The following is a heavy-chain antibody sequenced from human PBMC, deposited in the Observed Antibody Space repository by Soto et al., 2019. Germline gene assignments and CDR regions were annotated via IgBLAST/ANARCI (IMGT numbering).Heavy chain of an antibody. CDR3: ARGGFTVTTYNWFDP. D-gene: IGHD4-17*01. CDR2: INHSGST. V-gene: IGHV4-34*01. Sequence: SETLSLTCAVYGGSFSGYYWSWIRQPPGKGLEWIGEINHSGSTNYNPSLKSRVTISVDTSKNQFSLKLSSVTAADTAVYYCARGGFTVTTYNWFDPWGQGTLVTVSS. J-gene: IGHJ5*02. CDR1: GGSFSGYY.